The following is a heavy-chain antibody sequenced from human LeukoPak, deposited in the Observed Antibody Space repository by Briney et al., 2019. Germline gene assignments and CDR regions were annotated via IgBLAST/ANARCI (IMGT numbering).Heavy chain of an antibody. D-gene: IGHD2-2*01. CDR3: AYQLLLSNWFDP. Sequence: ASVKVSCKASGYTFTGYYMHWVRQAPGQGLEWMGWINPNSGGTNYAQKFQGRVTMTRDTSISTAYMELSRLRSDDTAVYYCAYQLLLSNWFDPWGQGTLVTVSS. J-gene: IGHJ5*02. V-gene: IGHV1-2*02. CDR2: INPNSGGT. CDR1: GYTFTGYY.